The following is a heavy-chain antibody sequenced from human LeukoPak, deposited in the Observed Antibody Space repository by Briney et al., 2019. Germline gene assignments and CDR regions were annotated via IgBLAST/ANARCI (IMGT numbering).Heavy chain of an antibody. D-gene: IGHD3-10*01. V-gene: IGHV1-69*05. CDR1: GGTFSSYA. Sequence: SVKVSCKASGGTFSSYAISWVRQAPGQGLEWMGRVIPIFGTANYAQKFQGRVTITTDESTSTAYMELSSLRSEDTAVYYCAKGRVVRGVHSYYYYMDVWGKGTTVTVSS. CDR3: AKGRVVRGVHSYYYYMDV. J-gene: IGHJ6*03. CDR2: VIPIFGTA.